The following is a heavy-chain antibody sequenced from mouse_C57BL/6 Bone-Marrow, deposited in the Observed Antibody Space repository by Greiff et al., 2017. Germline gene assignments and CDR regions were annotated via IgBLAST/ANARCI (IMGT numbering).Heavy chain of an antibody. J-gene: IGHJ2*01. Sequence: EVQLVESGPGLVKPSQSLSLTCSVTGYSITSGYYWNWLRQFPGNKLEWMCYISYDGSNNYNPSLKNRISITRDTSKNQFFLKLNSVTTEDTATYYCARGRYYDYDEDYFYYWGQGTTLTVSS. V-gene: IGHV3-6*01. CDR1: GYSITSGYY. CDR2: ISYDGSN. CDR3: ARGRYYDYDEDYFYY. D-gene: IGHD2-4*01.